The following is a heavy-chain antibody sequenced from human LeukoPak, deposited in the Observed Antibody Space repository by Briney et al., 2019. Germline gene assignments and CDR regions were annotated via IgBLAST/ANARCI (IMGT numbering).Heavy chain of an antibody. D-gene: IGHD2-21*02. CDR3: AKAGSDWYGYFDY. V-gene: IGHV3-23*01. CDR1: GFTFSSYA. CDR2: ISGSGGST. J-gene: IGHJ4*02. Sequence: GGSLRLSCAASGFTFSSYATSWVRQAPGKGLEWVSAISGSGGSTYYADSVKGRFTISRDNSKNTLYLQMNSLRAEDTAVYYCAKAGSDWYGYFDYWGQGTLVTVSS.